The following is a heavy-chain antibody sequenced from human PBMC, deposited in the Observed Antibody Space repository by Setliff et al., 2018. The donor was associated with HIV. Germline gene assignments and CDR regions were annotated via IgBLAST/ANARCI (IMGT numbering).Heavy chain of an antibody. D-gene: IGHD3-22*01. CDR2: IYPGDSDT. CDR1: GYSFTNYW. J-gene: IGHJ4*02. V-gene: IGHV5-51*01. Sequence: PGESLKISCKGSGYSFTNYWIGWVRQMPGKGLEWVGIIYPGDSDTRYSPSFQGQVTISVDKSINTAYLQWNSLKASDTAMYHRARSLCYYDSCGYYYNYWGQGTLVTVSS. CDR3: ARSLCYYDSCGYYYNY.